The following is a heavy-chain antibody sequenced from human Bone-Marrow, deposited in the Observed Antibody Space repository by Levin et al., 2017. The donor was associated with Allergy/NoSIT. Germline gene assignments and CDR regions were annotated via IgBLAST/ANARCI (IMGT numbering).Heavy chain of an antibody. CDR2: IYSGGSSGST. Sequence: GGSLRLSCAVSGFTVSTNYMSWVRQAPGKGLEWVSVIYSGGSSGSTFYADSVRGRFTISRDNSKNTLYLQMNSLRAEDTAVYYCARDRHNRGSWYFDLWGRGTLVTVSS. CDR3: ARDRHNRGSWYFDL. D-gene: IGHD3-16*01. J-gene: IGHJ2*01. CDR1: GFTVSTNY. V-gene: IGHV3-53*01.